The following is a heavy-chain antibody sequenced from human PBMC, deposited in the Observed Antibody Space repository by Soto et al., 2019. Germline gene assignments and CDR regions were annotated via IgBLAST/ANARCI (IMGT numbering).Heavy chain of an antibody. D-gene: IGHD3-3*01. J-gene: IGHJ5*02. Sequence: SLRLSCAASGFTFSSYAMSWVRQTPGKGLEWVSAISGSGGSTYYADSVKGRFTISRDNSKNTLYLQMNSLRAEDTAVYYCAKDHLGYDFWSGYYPVWFDPWGQGTLVTVSS. CDR3: AKDHLGYDFWSGYYPVWFDP. CDR2: ISGSGGST. V-gene: IGHV3-23*01. CDR1: GFTFSSYA.